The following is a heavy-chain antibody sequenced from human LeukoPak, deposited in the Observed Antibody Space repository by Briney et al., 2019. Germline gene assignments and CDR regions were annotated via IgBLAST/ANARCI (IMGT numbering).Heavy chain of an antibody. CDR1: GGSISSYY. CDR3: ASRDGYNGSFDY. D-gene: IGHD5-24*01. CDR2: IYYSGST. J-gene: IGHJ4*02. Sequence: SETLSLTCTVSGGSISSYYSSWIRQPPGKGLEWIGYIYYSGSTNYNPSLKSRVTISVDTSKNQFSLKLSSVTAADTAVYYCASRDGYNGSFDYWGQGTLVTVSS. V-gene: IGHV4-59*01.